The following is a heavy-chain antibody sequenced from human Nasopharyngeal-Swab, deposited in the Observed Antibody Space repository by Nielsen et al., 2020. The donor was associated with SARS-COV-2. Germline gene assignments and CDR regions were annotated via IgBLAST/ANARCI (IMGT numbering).Heavy chain of an antibody. CDR3: ARLNNDAFDI. Sequence: GSLRLSCTVSGDSVSSGSYYWSWIRQPPGKEVEWIGYIYNSGSTNYNPSLKSRVSISADTSKNQFSLKLSPVTAADTAVYYCARLNNDAFDIWGQGTMVTVSS. D-gene: IGHD2/OR15-2a*01. V-gene: IGHV4-61*01. J-gene: IGHJ3*02. CDR1: GDSVSSGSYY. CDR2: IYNSGST.